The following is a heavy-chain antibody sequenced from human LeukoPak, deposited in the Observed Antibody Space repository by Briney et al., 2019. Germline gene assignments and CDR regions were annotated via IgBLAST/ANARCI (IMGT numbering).Heavy chain of an antibody. CDR1: GFTFSSYA. CDR2: ISCDGSNK. J-gene: IGHJ4*02. CDR3: ASTQRAAYYDSSGSLDY. Sequence: GGSLRPSCAASGFTFSSYAMHWVRQAPGKGLEWVAVISCDGSNKYYADSVKGRFTISRDNSKNTLYLQMNSLRAEDTAVYYCASTQRAAYYDSSGSLDYWGQGTLDTVSS. V-gene: IGHV3-30-3*01. D-gene: IGHD3-22*01.